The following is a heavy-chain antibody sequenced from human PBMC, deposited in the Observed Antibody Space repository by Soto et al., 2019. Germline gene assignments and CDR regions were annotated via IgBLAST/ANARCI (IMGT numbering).Heavy chain of an antibody. D-gene: IGHD1-7*01. Sequence: GGSLRLSCAASGFTFSSYGMHWVRQAPGKGLEWVAVIWYDGSNKYYADSVKGRFTISRDNSKNTLYLQMNSLRAEDTAVYYCARDRGYNWNLIDYWGQGTLVTVSS. CDR2: IWYDGSNK. CDR3: ARDRGYNWNLIDY. J-gene: IGHJ4*02. V-gene: IGHV3-33*01. CDR1: GFTFSSYG.